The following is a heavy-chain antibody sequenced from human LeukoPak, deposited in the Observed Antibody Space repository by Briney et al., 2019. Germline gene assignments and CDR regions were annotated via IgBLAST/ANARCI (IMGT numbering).Heavy chain of an antibody. D-gene: IGHD3-3*01. Sequence: GGSLRLSCAASGFTFSSYAMSWVRQAPGKGLEWVSAISGSGSSTYYADCVKGRFTISRDNSKNTLYLQMNSLRAEDTAVYYCAKGSGYYPYEAFDIWGQGTMVTVSS. CDR2: ISGSGSST. J-gene: IGHJ3*02. CDR1: GFTFSSYA. CDR3: AKGSGYYPYEAFDI. V-gene: IGHV3-23*01.